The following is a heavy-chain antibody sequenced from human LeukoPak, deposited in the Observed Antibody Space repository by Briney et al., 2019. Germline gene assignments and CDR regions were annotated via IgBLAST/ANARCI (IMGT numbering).Heavy chain of an antibody. V-gene: IGHV3-23*01. CDR1: GFTFSSYA. CDR2: ISGSGGST. Sequence: GGSLRLSCAASGFTFSSYAMSWVRQAPGKGLEWVSAISGSGGSTYYADSVKGRFTISRDNSKNTLYLQMNSLRAEDTAVYYCARSPLVVVPAALPVYNWFDPWGQGTLVTVSS. D-gene: IGHD2-2*01. J-gene: IGHJ5*02. CDR3: ARSPLVVVPAALPVYNWFDP.